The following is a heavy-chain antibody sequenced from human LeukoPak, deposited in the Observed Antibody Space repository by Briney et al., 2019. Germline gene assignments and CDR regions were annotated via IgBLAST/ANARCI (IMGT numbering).Heavy chain of an antibody. Sequence: SGPTLVKPTQTLTLTCTFSGFSLSTSGVGVGWIRQPPGKALEWLALIYWDDDKRYSPSLKSRLTITEDTSKNQVVLTMTNMDPVDTATYYCAHIADRPQQLVPNAFDIWGQGTMVTVSS. CDR1: GFSLSTSGVG. D-gene: IGHD6-13*01. CDR2: IYWDDDK. V-gene: IGHV2-5*02. CDR3: AHIADRPQQLVPNAFDI. J-gene: IGHJ3*02.